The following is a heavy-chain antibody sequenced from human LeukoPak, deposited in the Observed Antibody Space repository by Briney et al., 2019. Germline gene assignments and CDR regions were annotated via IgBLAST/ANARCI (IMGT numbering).Heavy chain of an antibody. CDR1: GYTLTDLS. CDR3: ASQYLYDSDS. J-gene: IGHJ5*01. Sequence: ASVKVSCKLSGYTLTDLSIHWVRQAPGRGLEWLGGSDIENGEIIYAQKFQGRLTMTEDTSTDTAYTELSSLRSEDTAVYYCASQYLYDSDSWGQGTLVIVSS. D-gene: IGHD3-3*01. CDR2: SDIENGEI. V-gene: IGHV1-24*01.